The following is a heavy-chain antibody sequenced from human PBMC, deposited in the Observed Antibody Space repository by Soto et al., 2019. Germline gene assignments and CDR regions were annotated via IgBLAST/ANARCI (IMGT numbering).Heavy chain of an antibody. CDR2: INHSGST. CDR3: ARGVAVAGISFDY. V-gene: IGHV4-34*01. CDR1: GGSFSGYY. Sequence: SSETLSLTCAVYGGSFSGYYWSWIRQPPGKGLEWIGEINHSGSTNYNPSLKSRVTISVDTSKNQFSLKLSSVTAADTAVYYCARGVAVAGISFDYWGQGTLVTVSS. D-gene: IGHD6-19*01. J-gene: IGHJ4*02.